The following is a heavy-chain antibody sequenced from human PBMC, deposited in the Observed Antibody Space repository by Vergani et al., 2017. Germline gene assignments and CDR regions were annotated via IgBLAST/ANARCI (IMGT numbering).Heavy chain of an antibody. V-gene: IGHV4-34*01. D-gene: IGHD6-13*01. CDR1: GGSFSGYF. CDR2: VNHSGST. Sequence: QVPLQQWGAGLLKPSETLSLTCAVYGGSFSGYFWSWLRQPPGKGLEWIGEVNHSGSTIYNPSLKSRVTISVDTSKNQFSLKLSSVTAADTAGYYCAGGKLVPYYYYYGMDVWGQGTTVTVSS. CDR3: AGGKLVPYYYYYGMDV. J-gene: IGHJ6*02.